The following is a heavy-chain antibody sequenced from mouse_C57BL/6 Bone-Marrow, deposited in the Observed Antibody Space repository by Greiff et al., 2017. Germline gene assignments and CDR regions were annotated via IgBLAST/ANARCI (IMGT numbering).Heavy chain of an antibody. Sequence: EVQLQESGGDLVKPGGSLKLSCAASGFTFSSYGMSWVRQTPDKRLEWVATISSGGSYTYYPDSVKGRFTISRDNAKNTLYLQMSSLKSEDTAMYYCASPLLLRLGIYFAYWGQGTLVTVSA. CDR2: ISSGGSYT. CDR3: ASPLLLRLGIYFAY. J-gene: IGHJ3*01. D-gene: IGHD1-1*01. CDR1: GFTFSSYG. V-gene: IGHV5-6*01.